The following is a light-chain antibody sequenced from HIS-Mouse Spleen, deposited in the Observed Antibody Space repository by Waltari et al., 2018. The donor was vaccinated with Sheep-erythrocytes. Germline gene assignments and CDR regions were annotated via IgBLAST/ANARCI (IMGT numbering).Light chain of an antibody. Sequence: QSALTQPRSVSGSPGPSVTISRTATTSDVVGYNYVSWYQPHPGKAPKLMIYDFSKRPSGVPDRFSGSKSGNTASLTISGLQAEDEADYYCCSYAGSYNHVFATGTKVTVL. CDR3: CSYAGSYNHV. CDR1: TSDVVGYNY. CDR2: DFS. J-gene: IGLJ1*01. V-gene: IGLV2-11*01.